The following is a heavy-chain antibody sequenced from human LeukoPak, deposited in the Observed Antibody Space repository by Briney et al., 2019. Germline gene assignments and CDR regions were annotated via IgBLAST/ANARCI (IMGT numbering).Heavy chain of an antibody. CDR1: GGSISSYY. Sequence: SETLSLTCTVSGGSISSYYWSWIRQPPGKGLEWIGYISYSGSTKYNPSLKSRVTISVDTSKNQFSLKLRSVTAADTAIYFCARDSSGSGSYFNWFDPWGQGTLVTVSS. J-gene: IGHJ5*02. D-gene: IGHD3-10*01. CDR3: ARDSSGSGSYFNWFDP. V-gene: IGHV4-59*01. CDR2: ISYSGST.